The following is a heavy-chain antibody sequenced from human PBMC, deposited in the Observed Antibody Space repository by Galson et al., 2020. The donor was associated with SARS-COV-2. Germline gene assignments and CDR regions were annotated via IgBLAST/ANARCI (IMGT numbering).Heavy chain of an antibody. CDR3: ARCFYYTGHYHYMEV. D-gene: IGHD3-22*01. CDR1: GGSVSIYY. CDR2: IYNRGST. J-gene: IGHJ6*03. V-gene: IGHV4-59*02. Sequence: SETLSLTCTVSGGSVSIYYWSWIRQPPGKGLEWIGYIYNRGSTDYSPSLKSRVTISVDTSKNQFLLNLRSVTAADTAVYYCARCFYYTGHYHYMEVWGKGTAVTVS.